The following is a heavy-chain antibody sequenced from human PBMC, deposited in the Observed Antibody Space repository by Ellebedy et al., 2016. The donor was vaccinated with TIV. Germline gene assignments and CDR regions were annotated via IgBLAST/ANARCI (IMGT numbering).Heavy chain of an antibody. V-gene: IGHV3-23*01. D-gene: IGHD3-22*01. Sequence: GGSLRLSCGASGFSFSNFAMTWVRQAPGKGLEWVSSISASGISTDYADSVRGRVTISRDNSRNTLYLQMDSLRADDTAVYYCAKLDSSGYYYGRFDYWGRGTLVTVSS. CDR2: ISASGIST. J-gene: IGHJ4*02. CDR3: AKLDSSGYYYGRFDY. CDR1: GFSFSNFA.